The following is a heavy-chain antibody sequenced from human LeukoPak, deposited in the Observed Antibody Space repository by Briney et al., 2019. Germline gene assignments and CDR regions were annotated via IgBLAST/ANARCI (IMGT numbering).Heavy chain of an antibody. Sequence: GGSLRLSCAASEFTFSKYWMHWVRQAPGKGLVWVSRINSDGSYASYVESVKGRFTISRDNAKNTVYLQMNSLRAEDTAVYYCARGTLTYYYDTSGYLELDYWGQGTLVTVSS. CDR3: ARGTLTYYYDTSGYLELDY. J-gene: IGHJ4*02. V-gene: IGHV3-74*01. CDR1: EFTFSKYW. D-gene: IGHD3-22*01. CDR2: INSDGSYA.